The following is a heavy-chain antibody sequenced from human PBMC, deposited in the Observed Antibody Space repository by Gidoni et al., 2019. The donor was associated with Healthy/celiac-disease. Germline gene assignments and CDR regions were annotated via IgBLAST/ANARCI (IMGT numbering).Heavy chain of an antibody. J-gene: IGHJ6*02. CDR2: INPSGGST. CDR3: ARVGDFWSGYYKSYYYYYGMDV. CDR1: GYTFTSHY. D-gene: IGHD3-3*01. V-gene: IGHV1-46*01. Sequence: QVQRVQSGAEVKKPGASVKVSCKAAGYTFTSHYMHWVRQAPGQGLEWMGIINPSGGSTSYAQKFQGRVTMTRDTSTSTVYMELSSLRSEDTAVYYCARVGDFWSGYYKSYYYYYGMDVWGQGTTVTVSS.